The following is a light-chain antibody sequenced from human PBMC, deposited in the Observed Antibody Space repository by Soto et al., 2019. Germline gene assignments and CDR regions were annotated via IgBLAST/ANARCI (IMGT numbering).Light chain of an antibody. Sequence: EVVLTQSPGTLSLSPGERATLSCRASQSVSNKYLAWYQQKPGQAPRLLIFGSSDRATGIPDRFSGSGSGTDLNLTTSRLEPEDFAVYYCQQYGSSPPYTFGQGTKLEIK. CDR1: QSVSNKY. V-gene: IGKV3-20*01. J-gene: IGKJ2*01. CDR2: GSS. CDR3: QQYGSSPPYT.